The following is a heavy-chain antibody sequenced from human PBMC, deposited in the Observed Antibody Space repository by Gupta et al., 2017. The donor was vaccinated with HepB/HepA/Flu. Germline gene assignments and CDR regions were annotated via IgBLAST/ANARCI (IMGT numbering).Heavy chain of an antibody. D-gene: IGHD4-11*01. V-gene: IGHV4-39*02. CDR2: IYYSGST. CDR1: GGSISSSSYY. CDR3: AREYSNFGGDAFDI. Sequence: QLQLQESGPGLVKPSETLSLTCTVSGGSISSSSYYWGWIRQPPGKGLEWIGSIYYSGSTYYNPSLKSRVTISVDTSKNQFSLKLSSVNAADTAEYYCAREYSNFGGDAFDIWGQGTMVTVSS. J-gene: IGHJ3*02.